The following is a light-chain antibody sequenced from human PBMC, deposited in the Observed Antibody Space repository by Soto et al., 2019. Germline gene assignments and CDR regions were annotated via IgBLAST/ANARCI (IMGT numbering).Light chain of an antibody. CDR3: QQSSDNWT. Sequence: DIQMTQSPSTLSASVGDRVTITCRASQSISSWLAWYQQKPGTAPKLPIYKASTLQSGVPSRFSGSGSGTEFALAISSMQPDDFATYYCQQSSDNWTFGQGTKVE. J-gene: IGKJ1*01. CDR2: KAS. CDR1: QSISSW. V-gene: IGKV1-5*03.